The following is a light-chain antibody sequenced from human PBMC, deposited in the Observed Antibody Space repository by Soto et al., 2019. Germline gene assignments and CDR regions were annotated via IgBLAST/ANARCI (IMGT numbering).Light chain of an antibody. J-gene: IGLJ3*02. V-gene: IGLV4-69*01. CDR1: STYSTYA. CDR3: QTWGTGIHWV. Sequence: QLVLTQSPSASASLGASVKLTCSLSSTYSTYAIAWHQQQPEKGSRGLMKVNSDGSHRKGDGIPDRFSGSSSGAERYLTISSLQSEDEADYYCQTWGTGIHWVFGGGTKLTVL. CDR2: VNSDGSH.